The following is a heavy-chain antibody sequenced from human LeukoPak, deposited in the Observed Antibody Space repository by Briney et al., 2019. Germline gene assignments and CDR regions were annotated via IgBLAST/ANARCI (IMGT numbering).Heavy chain of an antibody. V-gene: IGHV3-74*01. J-gene: IGHJ4*02. D-gene: IGHD1-26*01. CDR1: GFTFSSYW. CDR3: ARGSGNYYFDH. Sequence: GGSLRLSCAASGFTFSSYWMHWVRHVPGQGLVWVLGVSPDERTTRYADSVRGRFTISRDNAKNTLYLQMSSLRVGDTAVYYCARGSGNYYFDHWGQGTLVTVSS. CDR2: VSPDERTT.